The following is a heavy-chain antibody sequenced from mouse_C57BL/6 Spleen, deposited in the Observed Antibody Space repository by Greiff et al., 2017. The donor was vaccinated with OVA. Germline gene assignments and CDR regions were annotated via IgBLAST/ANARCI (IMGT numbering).Heavy chain of an antibody. Sequence: VQLQQSGAELVKPGASVKLSCKASGYTFTSYWMHWVKQRPGQGLEWIGMIHPNSGSTNYNEKFKSKATLTVDKSSSTAYMQLSSLTSEDSAVYYCARTPLYYYGSSYWYFDVWGTGTTVTVSS. CDR1: GYTFTSYW. CDR2: IHPNSGST. J-gene: IGHJ1*03. CDR3: ARTPLYYYGSSYWYFDV. V-gene: IGHV1-64*01. D-gene: IGHD1-1*01.